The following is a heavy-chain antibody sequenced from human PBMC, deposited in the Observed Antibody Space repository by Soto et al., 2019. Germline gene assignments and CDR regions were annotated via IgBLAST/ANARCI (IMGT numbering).Heavy chain of an antibody. CDR1: GFTFSSYG. CDR3: ARGLHSLFDY. V-gene: IGHV3-33*01. CDR2: IWYDGNNK. D-gene: IGHD2-21*01. J-gene: IGHJ4*02. Sequence: QVQLVESGGGVVQPGGSLRLSCAASGFTFSSYGMHWVRQAPGKGLEWVAVIWYDGNNKYYADSVKGRFTISRDNSNNTLYVQMTSLRAEDTAVYYWARGLHSLFDYWGQGTLVTVSS.